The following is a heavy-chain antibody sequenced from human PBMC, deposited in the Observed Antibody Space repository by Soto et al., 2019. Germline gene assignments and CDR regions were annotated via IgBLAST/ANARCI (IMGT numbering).Heavy chain of an antibody. J-gene: IGHJ6*02. Sequence: GGSLRLSCAASGFTVSSNYMSWVRQAPGKGLEWVSVIYSGGSTYYADSVKGRFTISRDNSKNTLYLQMNSLRAEDTAVYYCASATYHYYYYGMDVWGQGTTVTVSS. V-gene: IGHV3-53*01. CDR1: GFTVSSNY. CDR3: ASATYHYYYYGMDV. CDR2: IYSGGST. D-gene: IGHD2-2*01.